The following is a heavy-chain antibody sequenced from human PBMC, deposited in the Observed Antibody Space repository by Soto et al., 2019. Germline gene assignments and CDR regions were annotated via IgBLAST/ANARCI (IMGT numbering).Heavy chain of an antibody. CDR3: ARLLYGLGSWFDP. Sequence: QVQLQESGPGLVKPSETLSLTCTVSGGSISSYYWSWIRQPPGKGLEWIGYIYYSGSTNYNPSLKSRVTISVDTSKNQCSLKLSSVTAADTAVYYCARLLYGLGSWFDPWGQGTLVTVSS. J-gene: IGHJ5*02. V-gene: IGHV4-59*08. D-gene: IGHD3-10*01. CDR1: GGSISSYY. CDR2: IYYSGST.